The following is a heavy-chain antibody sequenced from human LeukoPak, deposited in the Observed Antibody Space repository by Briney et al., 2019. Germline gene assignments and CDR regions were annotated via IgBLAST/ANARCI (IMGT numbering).Heavy chain of an antibody. V-gene: IGHV1-69*06. Sequence: ASVKVSCKASGGTFSSYAISWVRQAPGQGLEWMGGIIPIFGTANYAQKFQGRVTITADKSTSTAYMELSSLRSEDTAVYYCARHVTEDLEMPDSFDLWGQGTLVTVSS. D-gene: IGHD5-24*01. J-gene: IGHJ4*02. CDR1: GGTFSSYA. CDR2: IIPIFGTA. CDR3: ARHVTEDLEMPDSFDL.